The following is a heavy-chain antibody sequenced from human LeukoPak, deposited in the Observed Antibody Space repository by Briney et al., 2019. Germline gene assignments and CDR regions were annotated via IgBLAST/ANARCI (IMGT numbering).Heavy chain of an antibody. D-gene: IGHD2-2*01. CDR2: IYYSGST. J-gene: IGHJ4*02. CDR1: GSYISSGGYY. CDR3: ARDRGGYQLPYFDY. V-gene: IGHV4-31*03. Sequence: SETLSLTCTVSGSYISSGGYYWSWIRQHPGKGLEWIGYIYYSGSTYYNPSLKSRVTISVDTSKNQFSLKLSSVTAADTAVYYCARDRGGYQLPYFDYWGQGTLVTVSS.